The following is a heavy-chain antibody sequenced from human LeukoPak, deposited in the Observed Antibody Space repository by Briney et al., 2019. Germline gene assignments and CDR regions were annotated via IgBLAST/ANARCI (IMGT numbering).Heavy chain of an antibody. CDR3: ARARHYYDSSGYLNWFDP. J-gene: IGHJ5*02. V-gene: IGHV1-69*13. Sequence: GASVKVSCKASGGTFSSYAISWVRQAPGLGLEWMGGIIPIFGTANYAQKFQGRVTITADESTSTAYMELSSLRSEDTAVYYCARARHYYDSSGYLNWFDPWGQGTLVTVSS. CDR1: GGTFSSYA. D-gene: IGHD3-22*01. CDR2: IIPIFGTA.